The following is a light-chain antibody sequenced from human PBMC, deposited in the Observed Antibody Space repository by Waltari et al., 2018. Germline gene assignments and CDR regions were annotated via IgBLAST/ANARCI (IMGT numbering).Light chain of an antibody. CDR1: QTVSSY. Sequence: EIVLTQSPATLSLSPGDRATLPCRASQTVSSYLAWYQQKPGQAPRLLIYGASTRATGTPVRFSGSGSGTEFTLTISSLQSEDFAVYYVQQYVGWPPTLTFGGGTKVEIK. J-gene: IGKJ4*01. CDR2: GAS. V-gene: IGKV3-15*01. CDR3: QQYVGWPPTLT.